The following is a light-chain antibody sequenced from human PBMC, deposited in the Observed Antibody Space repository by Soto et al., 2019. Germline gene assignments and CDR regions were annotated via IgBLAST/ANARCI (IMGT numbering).Light chain of an antibody. J-gene: IGKJ5*01. CDR2: DAS. V-gene: IGKV3-11*01. Sequence: EIVMTQSPATLSVSPGERATLSCRASQSVSSYLAWYQQKPGQPPRLLIYDASNRATAIPARFSGSGSGTDFTLTISSLEPEDFAVYYCQQYGRSLPITFGQGTRLEIK. CDR3: QQYGRSLPIT. CDR1: QSVSSY.